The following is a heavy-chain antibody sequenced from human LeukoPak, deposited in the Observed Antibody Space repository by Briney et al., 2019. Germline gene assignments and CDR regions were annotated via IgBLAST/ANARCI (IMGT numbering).Heavy chain of an antibody. CDR2: ISSSSTYI. V-gene: IGHV3-21*01. Sequence: GGSLRLSCATPGFTFSNYNMNWVRQAPGKGLEWVSSISSSSTYIYYSDSVKGRFSVSRDNVKSSLYLQMTSLRAEDTAVYYCARVAVAYCGGDCYFSFDYWGQGTLVTVSS. D-gene: IGHD2-21*02. CDR3: ARVAVAYCGGDCYFSFDY. CDR1: GFTFSNYN. J-gene: IGHJ4*02.